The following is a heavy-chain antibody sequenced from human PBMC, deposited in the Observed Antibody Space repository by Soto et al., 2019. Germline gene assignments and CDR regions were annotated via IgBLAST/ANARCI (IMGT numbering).Heavy chain of an antibody. D-gene: IGHD3-10*01. CDR2: ISSSRSYI. CDR3: ARDEAGLDRITMVRGPSDY. CDR1: GFTFSSYS. Sequence: EVQLVESGGGLVKPGGSLRLSCAASGFTFSSYSMNWVRQAPGKGLEWVSSISSSRSYIYYADSVKGRFTISRDNAKNSLYLQLNSLRAEDTAVYYCARDEAGLDRITMVRGPSDYWGQGTLVTVSS. V-gene: IGHV3-21*01. J-gene: IGHJ4*02.